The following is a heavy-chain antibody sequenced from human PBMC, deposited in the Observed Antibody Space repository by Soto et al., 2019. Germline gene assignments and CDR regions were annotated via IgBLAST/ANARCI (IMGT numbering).Heavy chain of an antibody. CDR3: ARITPGYDPSEYHYGMDV. V-gene: IGHV3-11*05. Sequence: QVQLVESGGALVKPGGSLRLSCAASGFAFSDYYMTWIRQAPGKGLEWVSFLSTTGNYVNYADALKGRFTISRDNARNSRYLQMHSLRVEDTAVYYCARITPGYDPSEYHYGMDVWGQGTTVTVSS. CDR2: LSTTGNYV. D-gene: IGHD3-3*01. J-gene: IGHJ6*02. CDR1: GFAFSDYY.